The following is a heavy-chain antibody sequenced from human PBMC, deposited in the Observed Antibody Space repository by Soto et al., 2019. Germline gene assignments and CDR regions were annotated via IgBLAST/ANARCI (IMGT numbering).Heavy chain of an antibody. D-gene: IGHD3-9*01. CDR1: GGAFSSYA. V-gene: IGHV1-69*01. J-gene: IGHJ5*02. CDR3: ARANYYIVSQSRWFDP. CDR2: IIPIFGTA. Sequence: QVQLVQSGAEVTKPWSSVTVSCTASGGAFSSYAISWVRQAPGQGLEWMGGIIPIFGTANYAQKFQGRVTITADESTSTAYMELSSLRSEDTAVYYCARANYYIVSQSRWFDPWGQGPLVTVSS.